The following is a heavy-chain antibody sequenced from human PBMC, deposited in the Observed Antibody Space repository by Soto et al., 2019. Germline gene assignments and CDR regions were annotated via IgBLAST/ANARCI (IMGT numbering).Heavy chain of an antibody. CDR3: STLAGATFGALDI. J-gene: IGHJ3*02. CDR1: VFTFSASV. CDR2: IRSKADSFAT. V-gene: IGHV3-73*01. Sequence: GGSLRLSCAASVFTFSASVMHWVRQASGKGLEWVGRIRSKADSFATIYAASVQGRFTISRDDSMNTAYLQMNSLNTEDTAVDYCSTLAGATFGALDIWGQGTLVTVSS. D-gene: IGHD3-16*01.